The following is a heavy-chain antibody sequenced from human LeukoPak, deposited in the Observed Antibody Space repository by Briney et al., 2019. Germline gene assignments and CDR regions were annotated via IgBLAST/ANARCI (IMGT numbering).Heavy chain of an antibody. CDR3: ARVNGWYYFDY. V-gene: IGHV5-51*01. CDR1: RYSFTSYW. J-gene: IGHJ4*02. Sequence: GESLKISCKGSRYSFTSYWIGWVRQMPGKGLEWMGIIYPGDSDTRYSPSFQGQVTVSADKSISTAYLQWSSLKASDTAMYSCARVNGWYYFDYWGQGTLVTVSS. CDR2: IYPGDSDT. D-gene: IGHD6-19*01.